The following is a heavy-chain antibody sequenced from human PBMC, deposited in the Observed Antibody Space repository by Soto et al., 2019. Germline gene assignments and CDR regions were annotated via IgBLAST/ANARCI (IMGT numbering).Heavy chain of an antibody. CDR2: RSAYNGNT. V-gene: IGHV1-18*04. D-gene: IGHD6-6*01. CDR1: VYNFTSYG. Sequence: QVQLVQSGAEVKKPGASVKFSRKASVYNFTSYGISWVRQAPGQGLEWMGWRSAYNGNTNYAQKLQGRVTMTTDTSTSTAYMALRSLRSNDTAVYYCAKCPTALVARPDDWFDHWGQGTLVIVSS. J-gene: IGHJ5*02. CDR3: AKCPTALVARPDDWFDH.